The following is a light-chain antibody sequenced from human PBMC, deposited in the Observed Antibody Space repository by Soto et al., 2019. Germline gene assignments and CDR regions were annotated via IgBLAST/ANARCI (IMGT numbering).Light chain of an antibody. J-gene: IGKJ4*01. CDR1: QSISNN. CDR2: GAT. CDR3: QQYDKWPPLT. V-gene: IGKV3-15*01. Sequence: EIVMTQSPATLSVSPGERATLSCRASQSISNNLAWYQQKLGQAPRLLIYGATTRDTGIPARFSGSGSGTEFTLTISSLQTEDFAVYYCQQYDKWPPLTFGGGTKVEI.